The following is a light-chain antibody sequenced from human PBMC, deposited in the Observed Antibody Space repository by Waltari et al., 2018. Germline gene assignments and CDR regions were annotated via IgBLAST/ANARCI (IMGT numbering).Light chain of an antibody. CDR1: SSNIWDNY. CDR3: GTWDSSLSGAV. CDR2: ENS. J-gene: IGLJ7*01. Sequence: QSVLTQPPSVSAAPGQTVTIAGPGCSSNIWDNYVSWYRQFPGTAPKLLIYENSERPAGIPGRVSGSKSGTSATLDITGLQAGDEADYYCGTWDSSLSGAVFGGGTHLTVL. V-gene: IGLV1-51*02.